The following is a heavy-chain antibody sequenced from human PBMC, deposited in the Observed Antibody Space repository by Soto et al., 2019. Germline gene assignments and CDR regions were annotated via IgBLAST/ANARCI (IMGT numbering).Heavy chain of an antibody. CDR2: ISGSGGST. CDR1: GFTFSSYA. V-gene: IGHV3-23*01. Sequence: PGGSLRLSCAASGFTFSSYARSWVRQAPGKGLEWVSAISGSGGSTYYADSVKGRFTISRDNSKNTLYLQMNSLRAEDTAVYYCAKPRVHYYDSSGFQSRAGYYFDYWGQGTLVTVSS. D-gene: IGHD3-22*01. J-gene: IGHJ4*02. CDR3: AKPRVHYYDSSGFQSRAGYYFDY.